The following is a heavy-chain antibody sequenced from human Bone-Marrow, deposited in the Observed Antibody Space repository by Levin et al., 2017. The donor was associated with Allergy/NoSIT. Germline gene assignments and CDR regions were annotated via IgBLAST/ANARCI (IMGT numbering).Heavy chain of an antibody. CDR3: ARGDHCSSTSCYLILTGLDP. V-gene: IGHV3-9*01. CDR2: VNWNGKTS. Sequence: PGGSLRLSCAASGFSFDDYAMHWVRQFPGEGLEWVSGVNWNGKTSVYADSVKGRFTISRDNTKNSLYLQMDSLTLEDTAFYYCARGDHCSSTSCYLILTGLDPWGQGTLVTVSS. CDR1: GFSFDDYA. J-gene: IGHJ5*02. D-gene: IGHD2-2*01.